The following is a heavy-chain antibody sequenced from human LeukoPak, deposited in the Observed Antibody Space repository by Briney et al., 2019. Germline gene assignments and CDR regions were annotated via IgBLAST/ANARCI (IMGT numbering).Heavy chain of an antibody. D-gene: IGHD1-26*01. CDR2: ITDNGDNT. CDR3: ARAGWSWYFDY. CDR1: GFTFNTYA. Sequence: PGGSLRLSCAASGFTFNTYAMNWVRQAPGKGLEWVSSITDNGDNTNYADSVKGRFTISRDNSKTTFYLHMSNLRAEDTAVYYCARAGWSWYFDYWGQGTLVTVSS. V-gene: IGHV3-23*01. J-gene: IGHJ4*02.